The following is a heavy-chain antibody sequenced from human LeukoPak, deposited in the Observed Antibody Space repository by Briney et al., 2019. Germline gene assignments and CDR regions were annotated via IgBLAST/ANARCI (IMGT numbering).Heavy chain of an antibody. CDR3: ASTDYYDSSGYYSEPFDY. CDR1: GFTFSSYA. J-gene: IGHJ4*02. V-gene: IGHV3-23*01. Sequence: GGSLRLPCAASGFTFSSYAMSWVRQAPGRGLEWVSAISGSGGSTYYADSVKGRLTISRDNSKNTLYLQMNSLRAEDTAVYYCASTDYYDSSGYYSEPFDYWGQGTLVTVSS. CDR2: ISGSGGST. D-gene: IGHD3-22*01.